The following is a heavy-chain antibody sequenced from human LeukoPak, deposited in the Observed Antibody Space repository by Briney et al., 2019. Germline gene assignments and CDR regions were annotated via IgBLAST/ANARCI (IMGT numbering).Heavy chain of an antibody. CDR3: ARATDGDYVPY. CDR1: GFTFSSYW. J-gene: IGHJ4*02. CDR2: IKQDGSEK. D-gene: IGHD4-17*01. Sequence: PGGSLRLSCAASGFTFSSYWMSWVRQAPGRGLEWVANIKQDGSEKYYVDSVKGRFTISRDNAKNSLYLQMNSLRAEDTAVYYCARATDGDYVPYWGQGTLVTVSS. V-gene: IGHV3-7*01.